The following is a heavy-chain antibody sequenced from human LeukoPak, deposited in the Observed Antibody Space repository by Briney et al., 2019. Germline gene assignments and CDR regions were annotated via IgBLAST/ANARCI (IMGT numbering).Heavy chain of an antibody. Sequence: SETLSLTCSVSGGSISSSNYYWGWIRQPPGKGLEWIGNIHYSETTYYSPSLKSRVTISVDTSKNHFSLKLRSVTAADTAVYYCARRTSPWGYFGLWGRGRLVTVSS. CDR2: IHYSETT. V-gene: IGHV4-39*02. D-gene: IGHD7-27*01. CDR3: ARRTSPWGYFGL. CDR1: GGSISSSNYY. J-gene: IGHJ2*01.